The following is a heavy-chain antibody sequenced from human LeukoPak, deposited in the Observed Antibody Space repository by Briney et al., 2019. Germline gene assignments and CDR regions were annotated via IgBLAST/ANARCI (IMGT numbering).Heavy chain of an antibody. Sequence: GASVKVSCKASGYTFTGYYMHWVRQAPGQGLEWMGWINPNSGGTNYAQKFQGRVTMTRDTSISTAYMELSRLRSDDTAVYYCARDLVSYSSTSCSYNWFDPWGQGTLVTVSS. CDR1: GYTFTGYY. D-gene: IGHD2-2*01. V-gene: IGHV1-2*02. CDR3: ARDLVSYSSTSCSYNWFDP. CDR2: INPNSGGT. J-gene: IGHJ5*02.